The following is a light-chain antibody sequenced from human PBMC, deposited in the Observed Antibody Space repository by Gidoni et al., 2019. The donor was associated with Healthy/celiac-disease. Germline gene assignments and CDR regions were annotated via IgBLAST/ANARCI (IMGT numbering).Light chain of an antibody. CDR2: DVS. Sequence: QSALTQPASVSGSPGQSITISCTGTSSDVGGYNYVSWYQQHPGKAPKLIISDVSNRPSGVSNRFSGSKSGNTASLTISGLQAEDEADYYCSSYTSSSTLTFGGGTKLTVL. CDR3: SSYTSSSTLT. V-gene: IGLV2-14*01. CDR1: SSDVGGYNY. J-gene: IGLJ2*01.